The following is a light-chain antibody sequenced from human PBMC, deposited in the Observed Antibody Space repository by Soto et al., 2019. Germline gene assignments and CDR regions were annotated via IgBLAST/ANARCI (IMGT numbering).Light chain of an antibody. CDR3: QIWGTGTQRV. V-gene: IGLV4-69*01. CDR1: SGHSTYV. CDR2: INSDGSH. Sequence: QSVLTQSPSASASLGASVKLTCTLSSGHSTYVIAWHQQQPEKGPRYLMKINSDGSHIKGDGIPDRFSGSSSGAERYLTISSLQSEDEADYYCQIWGTGTQRVFGGGTKLTVL. J-gene: IGLJ2*01.